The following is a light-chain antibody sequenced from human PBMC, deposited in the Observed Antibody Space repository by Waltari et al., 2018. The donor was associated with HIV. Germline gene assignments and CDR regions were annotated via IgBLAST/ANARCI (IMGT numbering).Light chain of an antibody. V-gene: IGLV2-14*03. J-gene: IGLJ3*02. CDR1: DNDFGLRNF. CDR3: ASFTGDDTVM. Sequence: SAVTQPASVSGLPGQSVTLSCPGDDNDFGLRNFFSWYQQHPGKLPRLIFSHVDSRASGIPDRFSASKSGETAFLTISSLRTEDEALYYCASFTGDDTVMFGGGTLVTVL. CDR2: HVD.